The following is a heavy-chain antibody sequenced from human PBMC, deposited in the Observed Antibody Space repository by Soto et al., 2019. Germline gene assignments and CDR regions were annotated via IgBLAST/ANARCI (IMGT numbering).Heavy chain of an antibody. J-gene: IGHJ4*02. V-gene: IGHV3-30-3*01. CDR1: GFTFSSYA. CDR2: ISYDGSNK. Sequence: QVQLVESGGGVVQPGRSLRLSCAASGFTFSSYAMHWVRQAPGKGLEWVAGISYDGSNKYYADSVKGRFTISRDNSKNTLYLQMNSLRAEDTAVYYCARDPLRYYDSSGTKAFDYWGQGTLVTVSS. D-gene: IGHD3-22*01. CDR3: ARDPLRYYDSSGTKAFDY.